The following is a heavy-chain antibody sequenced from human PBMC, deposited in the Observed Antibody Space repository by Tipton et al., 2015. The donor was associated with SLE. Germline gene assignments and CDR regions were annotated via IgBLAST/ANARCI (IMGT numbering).Heavy chain of an antibody. J-gene: IGHJ6*02. CDR2: ISDGGGT. CDR1: GDSITNSY. Sequence: TLSLTCTVSGDSITNSYWSWIRQPPGKGLEWIGYISDGGGTNHNPSLKSRVTISVDPAKNQFSLKLASVTAADTAVYYCARGMLTWRGAIIGVDVWGQGTSVNVSS. D-gene: IGHD2-8*01. V-gene: IGHV4-59*08. CDR3: ARGMLTWRGAIIGVDV.